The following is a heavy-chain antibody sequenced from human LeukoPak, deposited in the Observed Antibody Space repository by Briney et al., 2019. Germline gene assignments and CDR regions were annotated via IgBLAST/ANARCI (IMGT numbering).Heavy chain of an antibody. CDR3: ARTPGCSGGSCPPLGY. D-gene: IGHD2-15*01. CDR2: INPNSGGT. CDR1: GYIFTGYY. V-gene: IGHV1-2*02. J-gene: IGHJ4*02. Sequence: ASVKVSCKASGYIFTGYYMHWVRQAPGQGVEWMGWINPNSGGTNYAQKFQGRVTMTRDTSISTAYMELSRLRSDDTAVYYCARTPGCSGGSCPPLGYWGQGTLVTVSS.